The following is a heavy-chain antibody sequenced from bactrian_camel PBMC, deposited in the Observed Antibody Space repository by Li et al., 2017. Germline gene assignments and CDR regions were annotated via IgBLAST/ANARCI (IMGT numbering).Heavy chain of an antibody. CDR2: ISWSGDST. J-gene: IGHJ6*01. CDR3: AAVRQTLKFCKSWSEGTDFAS. V-gene: IGHV3-1*01. Sequence: DVQLVESGGGSVQPGGTLRLSCAASEYIHSTDSMDWIRQAPGKGLEWVSTISWSGDSTDYADSVKGRFTISKDNAERTLYLQMNSLKPEDSAMYYCAAVRQTLKFCKSWSEGTDFASWSQGTQVTVS. D-gene: IGHD6*01. CDR1: EYIHSTDS.